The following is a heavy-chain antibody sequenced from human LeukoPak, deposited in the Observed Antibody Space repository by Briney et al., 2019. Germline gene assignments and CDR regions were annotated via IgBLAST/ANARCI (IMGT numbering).Heavy chain of an antibody. Sequence: ASVKVSCKASGYTFTGYYMHWVRQAPGQGLEWMGRINPNSGGTNYAQKFRGRVTMTRDTSISTAYMELSRLRSDDTAVYHCARGLVAAPFDYWGQGTLVTVSS. CDR1: GYTFTGYY. CDR3: ARGLVAAPFDY. D-gene: IGHD2-15*01. J-gene: IGHJ4*02. V-gene: IGHV1-2*06. CDR2: INPNSGGT.